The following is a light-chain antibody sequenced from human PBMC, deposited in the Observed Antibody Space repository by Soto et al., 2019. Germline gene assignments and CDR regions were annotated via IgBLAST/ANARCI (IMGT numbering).Light chain of an antibody. J-gene: IGLJ2*01. V-gene: IGLV1-40*01. Sequence: QAVVTQPPSVSGAPGQRVTIACTGNNSNIGTGFDVHWYRHFPGAAPKLLLSGTSHRPSGVPDRFSGSKSGTSASLAITGLQADDEADYYCSSYAGSNNVVFGGGTKLTVL. CDR2: GTS. CDR3: SSYAGSNNVV. CDR1: NSNIGTGFD.